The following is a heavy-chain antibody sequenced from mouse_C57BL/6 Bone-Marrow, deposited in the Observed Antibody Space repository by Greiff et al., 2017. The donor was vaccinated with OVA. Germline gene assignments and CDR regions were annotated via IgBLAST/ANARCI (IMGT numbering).Heavy chain of an antibody. CDR1: GYTFTDYY. V-gene: IGHV1-26*01. J-gene: IGHJ3*01. CDR2: INPNNGGT. Sequence: EVQLQQSGPELVKPGASVKISCKASGYTFTDYYMNWVKQSHGKSLEWIGDINPNNGGTSYNQKFKGKATLTVDKSSSTAYMELRSLTSEDSAVYYCAPYDYDRFAYWGQGTLVTVSA. CDR3: APYDYDRFAY. D-gene: IGHD2-4*01.